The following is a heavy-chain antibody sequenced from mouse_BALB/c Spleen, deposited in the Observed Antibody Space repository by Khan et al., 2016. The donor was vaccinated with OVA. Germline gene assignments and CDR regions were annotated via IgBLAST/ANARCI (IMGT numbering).Heavy chain of an antibody. CDR2: ISNGGSYT. CDR3: ARHGGFNPYYAMDY. CDR1: GFAFSSYD. J-gene: IGHJ4*01. V-gene: IGHV5-9*02. Sequence: EVELVESGGGLVKPGGSLKLSCAASGFAFSSYDMSWVRQTPEKRLEWVAIISNGGSYTNYPDSVKGRFTISRDNARNTLYLQVSSLRSEDTALYYCARHGGFNPYYAMDYGGQGTSVTVSS.